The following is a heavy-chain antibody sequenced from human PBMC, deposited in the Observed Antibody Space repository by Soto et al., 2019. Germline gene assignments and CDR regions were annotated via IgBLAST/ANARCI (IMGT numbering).Heavy chain of an antibody. CDR1: GGSISSGGYY. CDR2: IYYSGST. J-gene: IGHJ5*02. CDR3: GRGGGGADRTHWFDP. D-gene: IGHD6-6*01. V-gene: IGHV4-31*03. Sequence: SETLSLTCTVSGGSISSGGYYWSWIRQHPGKGLEWIGYIYYSGSTYYNPSLKSRVTTSVDTSKNQFSLKLSSVTAADTAGSYCGRGGGGADRTHWFDPWGQGTLVTVSS.